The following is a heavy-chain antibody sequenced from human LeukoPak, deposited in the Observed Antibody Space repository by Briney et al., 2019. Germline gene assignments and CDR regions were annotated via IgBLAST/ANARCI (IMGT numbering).Heavy chain of an antibody. J-gene: IGHJ6*02. Sequence: GGSLRLSCAASGFTFDDYAMHWVRQAPGKGLEWVSGISWNSGSIGYADSVKGRFTISRDNSKNTLYLQVNSLRAEDTAVYYCARDQYGSGSDDYYYYYGMDVWGQGTTVTVSS. CDR3: ARDQYGSGSDDYYYYYGMDV. CDR1: GFTFDDYA. D-gene: IGHD3-10*01. V-gene: IGHV3-9*01. CDR2: ISWNSGSI.